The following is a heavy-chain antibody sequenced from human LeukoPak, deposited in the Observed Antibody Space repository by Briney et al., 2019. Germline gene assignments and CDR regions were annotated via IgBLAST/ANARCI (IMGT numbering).Heavy chain of an antibody. D-gene: IGHD1/OR15-1a*01. CDR2: INPNIGDT. Sequence: ASVKVSCKASGYTFTGYYMHWVRQAPGQGLEWMAWINPNIGDTNYAQKFQGRVTMTRDTSISTAYMELSRLRSDDSAVYYCTRVRANNFDYWGQGTLVTVSS. V-gene: IGHV1-2*02. CDR3: TRVRANNFDY. J-gene: IGHJ4*02. CDR1: GYTFTGYY.